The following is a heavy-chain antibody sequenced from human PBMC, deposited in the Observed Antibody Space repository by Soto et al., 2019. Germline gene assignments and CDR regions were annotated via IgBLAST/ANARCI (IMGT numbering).Heavy chain of an antibody. CDR3: ARLYYDFEGHYYYYGMDV. Sequence: QVQLVQSGAEVKKPGSSVKVSCKASGGTFSSYAISWVRQAPGQGLEWMGGIIPIFGTANYAQKFQGRVTITADESTRTAYMELSSLRSEDTAVYYCARLYYDFEGHYYYYGMDVWGQGTTVTVSS. CDR2: IIPIFGTA. J-gene: IGHJ6*02. CDR1: GGTFSSYA. V-gene: IGHV1-69*12. D-gene: IGHD3-3*01.